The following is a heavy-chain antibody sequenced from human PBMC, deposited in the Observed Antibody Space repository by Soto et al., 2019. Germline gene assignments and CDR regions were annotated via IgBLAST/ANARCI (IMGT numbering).Heavy chain of an antibody. J-gene: IGHJ5*02. CDR3: ARDIFWGGFGESNWLDP. Sequence: SETLSLTCTVSGGSISSYYWSWIRQPPGKGLEWIGYIYYSGSTYYNPSLKSRVTISVDRSKNQFSLKLSSVTAADTAVYYCARDIFWGGFGESNWLDPWGQGTLVTVSS. CDR2: IYYSGST. V-gene: IGHV4-59*12. CDR1: GGSISSYY. D-gene: IGHD3-10*01.